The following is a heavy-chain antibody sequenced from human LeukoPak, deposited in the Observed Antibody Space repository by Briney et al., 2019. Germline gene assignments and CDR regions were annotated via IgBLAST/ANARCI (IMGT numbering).Heavy chain of an antibody. CDR1: GFTFKSYG. CDR3: ARDFRGGGGY. D-gene: IGHD3-10*01. Sequence: GRSLILSCVASGFTFKSYGMHWVRQAPGKGLEWVSSISSSSSYIYYADSVKGRFTISRDNAKNSLYLQMNSLRAEDTAVYYCARDFRGGGGYWGQGTLVTVSS. CDR2: ISSSSSYI. V-gene: IGHV3-21*01. J-gene: IGHJ4*02.